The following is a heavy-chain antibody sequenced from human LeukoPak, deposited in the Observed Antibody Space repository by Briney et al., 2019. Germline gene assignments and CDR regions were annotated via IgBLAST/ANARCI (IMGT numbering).Heavy chain of an antibody. CDR1: GGSISSNNW. Sequence: SGTLSLTCAVSGGSISSNNWWGWVRQPPGKGLEWIGEIYHSGSPNYNPSLKSRVTISVDKSRNHFSLNLSSVTAADTAVYYCARVNXNNWHSCDYWGQGTLVTVSS. D-gene: IGHD1-1*01. CDR2: IYHSGSP. V-gene: IGHV4-4*02. J-gene: IGHJ4*02. CDR3: ARVNXNNWHSCDY.